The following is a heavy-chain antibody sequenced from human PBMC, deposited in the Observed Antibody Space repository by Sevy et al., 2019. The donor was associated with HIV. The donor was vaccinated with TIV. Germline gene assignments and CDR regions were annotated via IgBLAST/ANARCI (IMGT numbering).Heavy chain of an antibody. V-gene: IGHV7-4-1*02. CDR2: INTNTGQP. CDR1: GYDITNYA. CDR3: ASPFLYSSSPEADY. Sequence: ASVKVTCKASGYDITNYAINWVRQAPGQGLEWMGWINTNTGQPMYAQAFKGRFVFSLDTSVSTTYLQISSLKAEDTAVYYCASPFLYSSSPEADYWGQGSLVTVSS. J-gene: IGHJ4*02. D-gene: IGHD5-18*01.